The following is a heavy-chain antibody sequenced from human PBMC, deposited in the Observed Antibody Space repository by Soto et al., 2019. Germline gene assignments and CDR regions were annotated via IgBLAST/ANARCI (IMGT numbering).Heavy chain of an antibody. CDR2: IYYSGST. J-gene: IGHJ6*03. Sequence: SETLSLTCTVSGGSISSSSYYWGWIRQPPGKGLEWIGSIYYSGSTYYNPSLKSRVTISVDTSKNQFSLKLSSVTAADTAVYYCARLCMDYDYIFPPKYVGYMDVWGKGTTVTVSS. V-gene: IGHV4-39*01. CDR1: GGSISSSSYY. D-gene: IGHD3-16*01. CDR3: ARLCMDYDYIFPPKYVGYMDV.